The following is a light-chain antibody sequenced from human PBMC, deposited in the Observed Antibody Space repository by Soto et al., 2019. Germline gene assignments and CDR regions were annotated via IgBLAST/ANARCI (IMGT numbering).Light chain of an antibody. CDR2: EVS. J-gene: IGLJ1*01. Sequence: QSALAQPASVSGSPGQSITISCTGTSSDVGGYNYVSWHQQRPGKAPKLMIYEVSNRPSGVPDRFSGSKYGTSASLAISGLRSEDEADYYCATWDDELSGFVFGSGTKVT. CDR1: SSDVGGYNY. CDR3: ATWDDELSGFV. V-gene: IGLV2-14*01.